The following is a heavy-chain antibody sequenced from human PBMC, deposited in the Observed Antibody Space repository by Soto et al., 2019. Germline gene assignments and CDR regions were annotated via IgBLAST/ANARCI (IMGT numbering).Heavy chain of an antibody. Sequence: QVQLVESGGGVVQPGRSLRLSCAASGFTFNSYGMHWVRQAQGKGLEWGALITYDGKNKYYADSVKGRSSISRDNTKNSLYLQMDSVRDEDTALYYCARSDYIEVAVAAQPPDCWGRGTLVTVSS. J-gene: IGHJ4*02. CDR1: GFTFNSYG. CDR2: ITYDGKNK. D-gene: IGHD2-15*01. CDR3: ARSDYIEVAVAAQPPDC. V-gene: IGHV3-30*03.